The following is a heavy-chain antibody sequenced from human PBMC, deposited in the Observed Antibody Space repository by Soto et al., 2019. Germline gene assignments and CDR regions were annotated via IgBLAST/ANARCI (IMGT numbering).Heavy chain of an antibody. CDR2: IIPIFGTA. V-gene: IGHV1-69*13. CDR3: ARESIDDYGDYVFDY. Sequence: SVKVSCKASGGTFSSYAISWVRQAPGQGLEWMGGIIPIFGTANYAQKFQGRVTITADESTSTAYMELSSLRSEDTAVYYCARESIDDYGDYVFDYWGQGTLVTVSS. D-gene: IGHD4-17*01. J-gene: IGHJ4*02. CDR1: GGTFSSYA.